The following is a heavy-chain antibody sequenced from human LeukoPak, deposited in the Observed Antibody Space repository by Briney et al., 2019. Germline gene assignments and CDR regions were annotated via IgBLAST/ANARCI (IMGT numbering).Heavy chain of an antibody. CDR1: GFTFSSYW. CDR3: AGVTDTGSLDY. D-gene: IGHD1-20*01. J-gene: IGHJ4*02. CDR2: IKQDGSEK. V-gene: IGHV3-7*01. Sequence: PGGSLRLSCAASGFTFSSYWMSWVRQAPGKGLEWVANIKQDGSEKYYVDSVKGRFTISRDNAKNSLYLQMNSLRAEDTAVYYCAGVTDTGSLDYWGQGTLVTVSP.